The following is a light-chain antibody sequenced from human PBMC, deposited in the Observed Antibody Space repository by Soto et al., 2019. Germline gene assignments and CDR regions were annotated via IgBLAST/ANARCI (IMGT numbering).Light chain of an antibody. V-gene: IGKV1-39*01. Sequence: DIQMTQSPSSLSASVGDRVTITCRASQSISSYLNWYQQKSGKAPNVLISTASTLQSGVPPRFSGSASGADFTLTISSLQSEDFAVYYCQHYINWPRLTFGGGTKVDIK. J-gene: IGKJ4*01. CDR1: QSISSY. CDR3: QHYINWPRLT. CDR2: TAS.